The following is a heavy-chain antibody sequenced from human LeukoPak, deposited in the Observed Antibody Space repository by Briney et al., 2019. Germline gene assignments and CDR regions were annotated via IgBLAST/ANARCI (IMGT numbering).Heavy chain of an antibody. D-gene: IGHD2-15*01. CDR3: HLVVVAAHPGDY. CDR1: GDSISSRDYY. Sequence: PSQTLSLTCTVSGDSISSRDYYWSWIRQPPGKGLEWIGYIYYSGSTSYNPSLKSRVTISVDKSKNQFSLKLSSVTAADTAVYYCHLVVVAAHPGDYWGQGTLVTVSS. J-gene: IGHJ4*02. CDR2: IYYSGST. V-gene: IGHV4-31*09.